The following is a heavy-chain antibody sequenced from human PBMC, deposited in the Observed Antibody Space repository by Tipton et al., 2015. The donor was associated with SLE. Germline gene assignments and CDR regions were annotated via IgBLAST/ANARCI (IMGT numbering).Heavy chain of an antibody. J-gene: IGHJ6*03. V-gene: IGHV4-4*08. CDR3: ARVWGYLSLNYYYYMDV. D-gene: IGHD2-21*01. Sequence: TLSLTCAVYGGSFSGYYWSWIRQPPGKGLEWIGYIYTSGSTNYNPSLASRVTISVDTSKNQFSLKLSSVTAADTAVYYCARVWGYLSLNYYYYMDVWGKGTTVTVSS. CDR2: IYTSGST. CDR1: GGSFSGYY.